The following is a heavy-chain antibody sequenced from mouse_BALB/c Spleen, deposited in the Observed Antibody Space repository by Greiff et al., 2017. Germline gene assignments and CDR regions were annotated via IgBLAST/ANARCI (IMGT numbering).Heavy chain of an antibody. CDR1: GYAFSSYW. Sequence: VKLVESGAELVRPGSSVKISCKASGYAFSSYWMNWVKQRPGQGLEWIGQIYPGDGDTNYNGKFKGKATLTADKSSSTAYMQLSSLTSEDSAVYFCARSPYYGKDAMDYWGQGTSVTVSS. D-gene: IGHD2-10*01. CDR2: IYPGDGDT. V-gene: IGHV1-80*01. CDR3: ARSPYYGKDAMDY. J-gene: IGHJ4*01.